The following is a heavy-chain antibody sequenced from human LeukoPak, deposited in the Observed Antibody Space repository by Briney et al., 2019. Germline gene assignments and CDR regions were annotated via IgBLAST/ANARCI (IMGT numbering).Heavy chain of an antibody. CDR3: ARVPAARYYDSSGYSGDAFDI. CDR2: ISSSSSYI. V-gene: IGHV3-21*01. J-gene: IGHJ3*02. D-gene: IGHD3-22*01. Sequence: GGSLRLSCAASGFTFSSYSMNWVRQAPGKGLEWVSSISSSSSYIYYADSVKGRFTISRDNAKNSLYLQMNSLRAEDTAVYYCARVPAARYYDSSGYSGDAFDIWGQGTMVTVYS. CDR1: GFTFSSYS.